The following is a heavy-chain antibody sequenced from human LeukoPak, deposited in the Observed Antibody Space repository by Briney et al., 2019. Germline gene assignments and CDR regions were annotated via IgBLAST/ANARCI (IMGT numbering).Heavy chain of an antibody. CDR3: AGDRSTVGWRSFDY. CDR2: SYFTGSP. J-gene: IGHJ4*02. D-gene: IGHD4-23*01. V-gene: IGHV4-4*09. Sequence: PSETLSLTCIVSGSISSYYWSWIRQPPGKGLEWIGHSYFTGSPNYNPSLKSRATISVDTPKNQFSLKLSSVTAADTAVYYCAGDRSTVGWRSFDYWGQGILVSVST. CDR1: GSISSYY.